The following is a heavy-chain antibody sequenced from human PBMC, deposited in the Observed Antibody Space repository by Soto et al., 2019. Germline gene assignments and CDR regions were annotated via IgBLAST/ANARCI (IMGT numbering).Heavy chain of an antibody. CDR2: ISGSDGST. CDR1: GFTFSSYA. CDR3: AKDRSGSWGSLDNFDY. J-gene: IGHJ4*02. D-gene: IGHD3-10*01. V-gene: IGHV3-23*01. Sequence: GGSLRLSCAASGFTFSSYAMSWVRQAPGKGLEWVSAISGSDGSTYYAYSVKGRFTISRDNSKNTLYLQMNSLKAEDTAVYYCAKDRSGSWGSLDNFDYWGQGTLVTVSS.